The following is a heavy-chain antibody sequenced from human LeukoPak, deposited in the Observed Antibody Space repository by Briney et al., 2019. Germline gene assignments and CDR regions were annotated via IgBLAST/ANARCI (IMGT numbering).Heavy chain of an antibody. CDR1: GGSISGSSYY. CDR3: ARPPGFSTSFWD. Sequence: SETLSLTCTVSGGSISGSSYYWGWIRQPPGKGLEWIGSIHYSGSTYYKPSLKSRVTISVDTSKNQFSLKLSSVTAADTAAYYCARPPGFSTSFWDWGQGTLVTVSS. CDR2: IHYSGST. V-gene: IGHV4-39*01. D-gene: IGHD2-2*01. J-gene: IGHJ4*02.